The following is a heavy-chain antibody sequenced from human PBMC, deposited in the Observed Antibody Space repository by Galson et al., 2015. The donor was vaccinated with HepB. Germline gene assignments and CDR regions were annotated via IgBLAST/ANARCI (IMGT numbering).Heavy chain of an antibody. CDR3: ARDTSRGHYYGSGSLGAFDI. CDR1: GFTVSSNY. Sequence: SLRLSCAASGFTVSSNYMSWVRQAPGKGLEWVSVIYSGGSTYYADSVKGRFTISRDNSKNTLYLQMNSLRAEDTAVYYCARDTSRGHYYGSGSLGAFDIWGQGTMVTVSS. CDR2: IYSGGST. V-gene: IGHV3-66*01. J-gene: IGHJ3*02. D-gene: IGHD3-10*01.